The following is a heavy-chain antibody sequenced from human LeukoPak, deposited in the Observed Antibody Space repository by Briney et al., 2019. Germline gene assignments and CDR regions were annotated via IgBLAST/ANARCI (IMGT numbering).Heavy chain of an antibody. CDR2: INPNSGGT. CDR3: ARGASLRFLEWFHPAYDAFDI. Sequence: ASVTVSCKASGYTFTGYYMHWVRQAPGQGLEWMGWINPNSGGTNYAQKFQGRVTMTRDTSISTAYMELSRLRSDDTAVYYCARGASLRFLEWFHPAYDAFDIWGQGTMVTVSS. J-gene: IGHJ3*02. D-gene: IGHD3-3*01. CDR1: GYTFTGYY. V-gene: IGHV1-2*02.